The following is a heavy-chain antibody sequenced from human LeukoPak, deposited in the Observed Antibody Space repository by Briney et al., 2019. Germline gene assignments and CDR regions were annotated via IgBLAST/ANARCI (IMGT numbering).Heavy chain of an antibody. D-gene: IGHD6-19*01. Sequence: ASVKVSCKASGGTFSSYAISWVRQAPGQGLEWMGGIIPIFGTANYAQKFQGRVTIAADESTSTAYMELSSLRSEDTAVYYCASVIAVAGTDAFDIWGQGTMVTVSS. CDR2: IIPIFGTA. V-gene: IGHV1-69*01. J-gene: IGHJ3*02. CDR1: GGTFSSYA. CDR3: ASVIAVAGTDAFDI.